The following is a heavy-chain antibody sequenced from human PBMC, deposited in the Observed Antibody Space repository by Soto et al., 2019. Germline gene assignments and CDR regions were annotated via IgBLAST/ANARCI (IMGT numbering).Heavy chain of an antibody. D-gene: IGHD2-15*01. CDR3: ARRFCSDSYCSYFDY. J-gene: IGHJ4*02. CDR2: INHSGIT. CDR1: GGSISSNY. Sequence: SETLSLTCTVSGGSISSNYWSWIRQPPGKGLEWIGEINHSGITSYSPSLGSRVTTSVDTPKNQFSLRLRSVTAADTAIYYCARRFCSDSYCSYFDYWGRGTLVTVSS. V-gene: IGHV4-34*10.